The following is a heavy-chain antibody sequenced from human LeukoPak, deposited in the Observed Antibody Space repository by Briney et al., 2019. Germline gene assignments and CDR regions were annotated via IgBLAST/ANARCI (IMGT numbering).Heavy chain of an antibody. Sequence: SETLSLTCTVSGDSISSHYWSWIRQPPGKGLEWIGYIYYSGSTNYNPSLKSRVTISVDTSKNQFSLKLSSVTAADTAVYYCARERYYDFWSGYWYNWFDPWGQGTLVTVSS. CDR2: IYYSGST. CDR1: GDSISSHY. D-gene: IGHD3-3*01. CDR3: ARERYYDFWSGYWYNWFDP. J-gene: IGHJ5*02. V-gene: IGHV4-59*11.